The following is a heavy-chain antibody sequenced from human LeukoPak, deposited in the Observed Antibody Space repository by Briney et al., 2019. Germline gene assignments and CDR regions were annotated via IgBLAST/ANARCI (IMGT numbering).Heavy chain of an antibody. CDR1: GGSISSYY. V-gene: IGHV4-59*01. J-gene: IGHJ4*02. CDR2: IYYSGST. D-gene: IGHD3-22*01. Sequence: SETLSLTCTVSGGSISSYYWSWIRQPPGKGLEWIGYIYYSGSTNYNPSLKSRVTISVDTSKNQFSLKLSSVTAADTAVYYCARENYYDSSGHLDYWGQGTLVIVSS. CDR3: ARENYYDSSGHLDY.